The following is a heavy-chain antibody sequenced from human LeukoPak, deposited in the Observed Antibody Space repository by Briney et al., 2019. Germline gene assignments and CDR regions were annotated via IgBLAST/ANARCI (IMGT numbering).Heavy chain of an antibody. D-gene: IGHD3-16*02. Sequence: ASVKVSCKVSGYTFISFGVTWVRQAPGQGLEWMGLINPSGSSTLYAQKFQGRVTMTRDMSTTTDYMELSSLRSEDTAVYYCARDNSVGDIAWWFDPWGQGTLVTVSS. CDR2: INPSGSST. J-gene: IGHJ5*02. CDR1: GYTFISFG. CDR3: ARDNSVGDIAWWFDP. V-gene: IGHV1-46*01.